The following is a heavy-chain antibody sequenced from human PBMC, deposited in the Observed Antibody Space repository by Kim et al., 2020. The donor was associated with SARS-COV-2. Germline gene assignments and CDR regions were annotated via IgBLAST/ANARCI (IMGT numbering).Heavy chain of an antibody. V-gene: IGHV3-23*01. Sequence: GSTYYADSGKGRFTISRDNSKNTLYLQMNSLRAEDTAVYYCAKDLGAFDIWGQGTMVTVSS. CDR3: AKDLGAFDI. D-gene: IGHD3-16*01. J-gene: IGHJ3*02. CDR2: GST.